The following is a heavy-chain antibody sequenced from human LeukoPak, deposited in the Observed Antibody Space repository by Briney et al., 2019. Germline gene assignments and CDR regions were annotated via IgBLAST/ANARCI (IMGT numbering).Heavy chain of an antibody. Sequence: PGGTLRLSCAASGFTFSNSGMNWVRQAPGKGLEWVAVISYDGSNKYYADSVKGRFTISRDNSKNTLYLQMNSLRAEDTAVYYCASIASPWRSSSERAVDYWGQGTLVTVSS. D-gene: IGHD6-6*01. CDR2: ISYDGSNK. CDR1: GFTFSNSG. J-gene: IGHJ4*02. V-gene: IGHV3-30*03. CDR3: ASIASPWRSSSERAVDY.